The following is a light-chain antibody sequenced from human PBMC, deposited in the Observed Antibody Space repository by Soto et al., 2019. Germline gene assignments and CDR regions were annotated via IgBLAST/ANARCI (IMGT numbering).Light chain of an antibody. CDR3: QQYTNWPRT. CDR1: QSIGNH. V-gene: IGKV3-15*01. J-gene: IGKJ1*01. CDR2: GAS. Sequence: ELVITHSPVTLSVSPGERATLSCRASQSIGNHLAWYQQKPGQAPRLLIYGASSRATGIPARFSGSGSGAEFTLTISSLQSEDRAVYYCQQYTNWPRTFGQGTKVDIK.